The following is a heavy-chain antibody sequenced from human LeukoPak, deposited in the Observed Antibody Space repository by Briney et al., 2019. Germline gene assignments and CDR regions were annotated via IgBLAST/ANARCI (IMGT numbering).Heavy chain of an antibody. Sequence: GGSLRLSCAASGFMFSSNWMSWVRLAPGKGLEWVANIKEDGTETYYVDSVKGRFTISRDNAQNSLYLQMNSLRVEDTAVYYCAKEGRSLQTYWGQGTLVTVSS. V-gene: IGHV3-7*03. D-gene: IGHD5-24*01. CDR2: IKEDGTET. CDR3: AKEGRSLQTY. CDR1: GFMFSSNW. J-gene: IGHJ4*02.